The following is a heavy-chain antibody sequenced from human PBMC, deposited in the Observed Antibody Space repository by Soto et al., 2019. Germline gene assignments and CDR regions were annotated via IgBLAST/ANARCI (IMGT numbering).Heavy chain of an antibody. Sequence: SGPTLVNPTQTLTLTCTVSGFSLSNARMGVSWIRQPPGKALEWLAHIFSNDEKSYSTSLKSRLTISKDTSKSQVVLTMTNMDPVDTATYYCAKVGIAVAGPYYYYYGMDVWGQGITVTVSS. J-gene: IGHJ6*02. D-gene: IGHD6-19*01. CDR3: AKVGIAVAGPYYYYYGMDV. CDR1: GFSLSNARMG. CDR2: IFSNDEK. V-gene: IGHV2-26*01.